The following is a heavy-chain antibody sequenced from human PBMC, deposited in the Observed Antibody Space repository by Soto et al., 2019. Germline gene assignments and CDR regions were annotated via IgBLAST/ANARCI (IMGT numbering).Heavy chain of an antibody. V-gene: IGHV3-53*02. CDR2: IYSGDST. Sequence: EVKWEKTGEALIQPGGSLGSPCAASGFTIGSKTMNWFGQAPGKGLEWVSIIYSGDSTSYAGSVKGRFTISRDNSKNTVFLQMNSLRAEDTAVYYCARNKPGNYGMDVWGRGTTVTVSS. D-gene: IGHD3-10*01. CDR1: GFTIGSKT. J-gene: IGHJ6*02. CDR3: ARNKPGNYGMDV.